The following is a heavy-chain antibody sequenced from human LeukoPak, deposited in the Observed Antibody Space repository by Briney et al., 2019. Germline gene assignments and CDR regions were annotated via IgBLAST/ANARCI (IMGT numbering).Heavy chain of an antibody. J-gene: IGHJ5*02. D-gene: IGHD6-6*01. V-gene: IGHV4-59*08. Sequence: KASETLSLTCTVSGVSISSYYWSWIRQPPGKGLEWIGYIYYSGSTNYNPSLKSRLTISVDTSKNQFSLKLSSVTAADTAVYYCARHEYSSSFWFDPWGQGTLVTVSS. CDR1: GVSISSYY. CDR3: ARHEYSSSFWFDP. CDR2: IYYSGST.